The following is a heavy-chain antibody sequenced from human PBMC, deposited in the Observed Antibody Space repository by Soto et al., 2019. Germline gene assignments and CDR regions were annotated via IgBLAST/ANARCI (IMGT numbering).Heavy chain of an antibody. Sequence: EVQLLESGGGLVQPGGSLRLSCAASGLTFSSYAMSWVRQAPGKGLEWGSAISGSGGNTYYADSVKGRFTISRDNSKNPLYLQMNSLRAEDTAVYYCAKYRQQWLVITDAFDIWGQGTMVTVSS. J-gene: IGHJ3*02. CDR1: GLTFSSYA. CDR3: AKYRQQWLVITDAFDI. D-gene: IGHD6-19*01. CDR2: ISGSGGNT. V-gene: IGHV3-23*01.